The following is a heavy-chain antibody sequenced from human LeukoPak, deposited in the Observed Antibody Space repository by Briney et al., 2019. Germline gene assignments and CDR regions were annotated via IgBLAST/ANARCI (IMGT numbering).Heavy chain of an antibody. Sequence: KASETLSLTCAVYGGSFSGYYWSWIRQPPGKGLEWIGEINHSGSTNYNPSLKSRVTISVDTSKNQFSLKLSSVTAADTAVYYCATTRYDILTGYHGWFDPWGQGTLVTVSS. CDR2: INHSGST. CDR1: GGSFSGYY. J-gene: IGHJ5*02. CDR3: ATTRYDILTGYHGWFDP. D-gene: IGHD3-9*01. V-gene: IGHV4-34*01.